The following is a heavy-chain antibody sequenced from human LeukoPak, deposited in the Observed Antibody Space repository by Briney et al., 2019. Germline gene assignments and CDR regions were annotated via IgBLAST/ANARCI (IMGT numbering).Heavy chain of an antibody. CDR3: ARNHVRGYCSGGSCYDGPFDNWFDP. Sequence: GESLKISCKGSGYSFTSYWIGWVRQMPGKGLEWMGIIYPGDSDTRYSPSFQGQVTISADKSISTAYLQWSSLKASDTAMYYCARNHVRGYCSGGSCYDGPFDNWFDPWGQGTLVTVSS. CDR2: IYPGDSDT. J-gene: IGHJ5*02. V-gene: IGHV5-51*01. D-gene: IGHD2-15*01. CDR1: GYSFTSYW.